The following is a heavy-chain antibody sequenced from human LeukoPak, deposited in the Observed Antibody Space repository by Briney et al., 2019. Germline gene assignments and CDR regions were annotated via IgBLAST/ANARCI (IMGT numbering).Heavy chain of an antibody. Sequence: GGSLRLSCAASGYMFSTFAMSWVRQAPGKGLEWVSGISGSGGRTFYADSVKGRFTNSRDNYKNTPDLQMNSLRAEDTAVYYCAKDGSGSIFGLAYFDYWGQGILVTVSS. D-gene: IGHD3-3*01. CDR2: ISGSGGRT. V-gene: IGHV3-23*01. CDR1: GYMFSTFA. J-gene: IGHJ4*02. CDR3: AKDGSGSIFGLAYFDY.